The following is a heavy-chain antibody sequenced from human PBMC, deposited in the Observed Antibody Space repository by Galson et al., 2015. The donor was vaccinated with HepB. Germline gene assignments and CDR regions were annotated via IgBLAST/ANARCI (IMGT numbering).Heavy chain of an antibody. Sequence: SVKVSCKASGGTFSSSAISWVRQAPGQGLEWMGGIIPIFGPANYAQKFQGRVTITADESTSTAYMELSSLRSEDTAVYYCARVHCSGGSCYFGGYWFDPWGQGTLVTVSS. CDR3: ARVHCSGGSCYFGGYWFDP. D-gene: IGHD2-15*01. J-gene: IGHJ5*02. CDR1: GGTFSSSA. CDR2: IIPIFGPA. V-gene: IGHV1-69*13.